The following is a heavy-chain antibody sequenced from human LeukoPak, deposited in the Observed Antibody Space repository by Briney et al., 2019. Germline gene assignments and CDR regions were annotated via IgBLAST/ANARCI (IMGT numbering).Heavy chain of an antibody. D-gene: IGHD5-12*01. CDR2: FSGGSGTT. J-gene: IGHJ4*02. V-gene: IGHV3-23*01. Sequence: GGSLRLSCAASGFTFSTYGLTWVRQTPLKGLEWVSGFSGGSGTTHYADSVKGRFTISRDNSKNTIYLQMNSLRAEDAAVYYCARWNGYADYWGQGTLVTVSS. CDR3: ARWNGYADY. CDR1: GFTFSTYG.